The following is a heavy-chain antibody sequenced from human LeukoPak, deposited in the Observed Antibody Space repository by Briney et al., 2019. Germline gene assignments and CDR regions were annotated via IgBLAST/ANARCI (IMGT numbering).Heavy chain of an antibody. Sequence: CGGDTYYADSVKGRFTISRDTSKNTLYLQMHSLRAEDTAVYYCGKLRTAYCPYYDSWGQGTLVTVSS. CDR2: CGGDT. CDR3: GKLRTAYCPYYDS. V-gene: IGHV3-23*01. J-gene: IGHJ4*02. D-gene: IGHD3/OR15-3a*01.